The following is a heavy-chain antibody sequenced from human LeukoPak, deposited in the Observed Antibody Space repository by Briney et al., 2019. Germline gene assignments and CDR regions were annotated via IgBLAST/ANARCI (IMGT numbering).Heavy chain of an antibody. Sequence: QAGGSLRLSCAASGFTFSSYAMSWVRQAPGKGLEWVSAISGSGGSTYYADSVKGRFTISRDNSKNTLYLQMNSLRAEDTAVYYCAKSFYGDYEYYYYYYYMDVWGKGTTVTISS. CDR2: ISGSGGST. V-gene: IGHV3-23*01. J-gene: IGHJ6*03. D-gene: IGHD4-17*01. CDR1: GFTFSSYA. CDR3: AKSFYGDYEYYYYYYYMDV.